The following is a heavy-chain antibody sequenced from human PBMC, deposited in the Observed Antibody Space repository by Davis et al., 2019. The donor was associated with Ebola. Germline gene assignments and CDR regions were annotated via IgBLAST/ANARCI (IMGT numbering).Heavy chain of an antibody. D-gene: IGHD2-15*01. V-gene: IGHV1-46*01. CDR3: AREEIVVVVAATKDYYYYGMDV. J-gene: IGHJ6*04. CDR1: GYTFTSYY. Sequence: ASVKVSCKASGYTFTSYYMHGVRQAPGQGLEWMGIINPSGGSTSYAQKFQGRVTMTRDTSTSTVYMELSSLRSEDTAVYYCAREEIVVVVAATKDYYYYGMDVWGKGTTVTVSS. CDR2: INPSGGST.